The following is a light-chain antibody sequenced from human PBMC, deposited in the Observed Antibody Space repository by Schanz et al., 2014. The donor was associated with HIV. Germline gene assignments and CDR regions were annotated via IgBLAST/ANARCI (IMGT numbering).Light chain of an antibody. CDR1: QSVSTS. CDR2: GAF. CDR3: QQYSDWPPST. V-gene: IGKV3-15*01. Sequence: EVVLTQSPGTLSSSPGERVTLSCRASQSVSTSLAWYQQRPGQAPRLLIYGAFTRATGIPVRFSGSGSGADFTLTIGGLQSEDFAVYYCQQYSDWPPSTFGQGTKLEI. J-gene: IGKJ2*01.